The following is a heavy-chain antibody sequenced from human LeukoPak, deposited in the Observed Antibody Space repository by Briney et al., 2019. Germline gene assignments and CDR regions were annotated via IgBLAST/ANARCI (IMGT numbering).Heavy chain of an antibody. J-gene: IGHJ6*03. CDR3: AKYYGDDPDYYYYMDV. Sequence: GGSLRLSCAASGFTFYSYEMNWVRQAPGKGLEWASTIYSGGSTYYADSVKGRFTISRDNSKNTLYLQMNSLRAEDTAVYYCAKYYGDDPDYYYYMDVWGKGTTVTISS. D-gene: IGHD4-17*01. CDR2: IYSGGST. V-gene: IGHV3-23*05. CDR1: GFTFYSYE.